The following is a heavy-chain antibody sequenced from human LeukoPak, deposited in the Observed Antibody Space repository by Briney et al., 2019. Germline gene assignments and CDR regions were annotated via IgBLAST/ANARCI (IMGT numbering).Heavy chain of an antibody. V-gene: IGHV3-23*01. CDR2: ISGSGGST. D-gene: IGHD3-22*01. Sequence: GGSLRLSCAASGFTFSSYAMSWVRQAPGKGLEWVSAISGSGGSTYYADSVKGRFTISRDNSKNTLYLQMNSLRAEDTAVYYCAKELRSPNYYDSSGYYYQSFDYWGQGTLVTVSS. J-gene: IGHJ4*02. CDR1: GFTFSSYA. CDR3: AKELRSPNYYDSSGYYYQSFDY.